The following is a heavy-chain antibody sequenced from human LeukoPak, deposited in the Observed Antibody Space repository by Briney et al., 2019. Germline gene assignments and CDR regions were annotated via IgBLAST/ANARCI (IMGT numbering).Heavy chain of an antibody. CDR1: GGSFSGYY. CDR3: ARDVDYSIFDYYYYYGMDV. Sequence: SETLSLTCAVYGGSFSGYYWSWVRQPPGKGLEWIGRIYTSGSTNYNPSLKSRVTMSVDTSKNQFSLKLSSVTAADTAVYYCARDVDYSIFDYYYYYGMDVWGQGTTVTVSS. D-gene: IGHD4-11*01. J-gene: IGHJ6*02. V-gene: IGHV4-4*07. CDR2: IYTSGST.